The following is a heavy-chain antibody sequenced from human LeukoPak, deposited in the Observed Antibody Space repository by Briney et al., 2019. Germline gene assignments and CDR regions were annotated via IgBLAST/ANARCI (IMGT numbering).Heavy chain of an antibody. Sequence: SWVRQAPGKGLEWVGRIRSKIDGGATDYAAPVKGRFTISRDDSKNTLYLQINSLKIEDTAMYYCYTSITDYWGQGTLVTVSS. CDR3: YTSITDY. V-gene: IGHV3-15*01. D-gene: IGHD2-21*01. CDR2: IRSKIDGGAT. J-gene: IGHJ4*02.